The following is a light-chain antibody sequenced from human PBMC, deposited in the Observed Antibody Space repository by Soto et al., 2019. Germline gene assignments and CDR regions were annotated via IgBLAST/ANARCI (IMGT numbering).Light chain of an antibody. CDR2: DAS. Sequence: EIVMTQSPATLSVSPGERATLSCRASQSVNIYLAWYQQKPGQAPRLLIYDASNRATGIPARFSGSGSGTDFTPTISSLEPEDFAVYYCQQRSNWPPITFGQGTRLEIK. CDR1: QSVNIY. V-gene: IGKV3-11*01. CDR3: QQRSNWPPIT. J-gene: IGKJ5*01.